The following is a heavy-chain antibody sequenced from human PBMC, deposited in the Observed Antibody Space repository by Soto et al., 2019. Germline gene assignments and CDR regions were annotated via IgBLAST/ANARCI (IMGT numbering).Heavy chain of an antibody. CDR2: IIPTFGTA. Sequence: ASVKVSCKASGGTFSSYAISWVRQAPGQGLEWMGGIIPTFGTANYAQKFQGRVTITADESTSTAYMELSSLRSEDTAVYYCARDNPGYGSGGSCYYFDYWGQGTLVTVSS. J-gene: IGHJ4*02. D-gene: IGHD2-15*01. V-gene: IGHV1-69*13. CDR1: GGTFSSYA. CDR3: ARDNPGYGSGGSCYYFDY.